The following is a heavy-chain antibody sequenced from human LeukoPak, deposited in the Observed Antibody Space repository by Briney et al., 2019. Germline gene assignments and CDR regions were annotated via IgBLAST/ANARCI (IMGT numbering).Heavy chain of an antibody. J-gene: IGHJ5*02. CDR3: AKDGQATVYYSHNWFDP. CDR1: GFTFTNYA. D-gene: IGHD3-9*01. Sequence: GTLRLSCAASGFTFTNYAVSWVRQAAGKGVEGVAAISGSGRSTYSDDSVTCRFTISSDNSKNTVHLRMNSLRAEDTDVYYCAKDGQATVYYSHNWFDPWGQGTLVTVSS. V-gene: IGHV3-23*01. CDR2: ISGSGRST.